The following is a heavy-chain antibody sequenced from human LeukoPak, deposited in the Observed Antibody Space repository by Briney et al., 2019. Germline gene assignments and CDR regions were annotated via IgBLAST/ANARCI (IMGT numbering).Heavy chain of an antibody. D-gene: IGHD1/OR15-1a*01. CDR3: TRQTRGASDY. V-gene: IGHV4-34*01. Sequence: SETLSLTCAVYGGSFSGYYWSWVRQPPGKGLEWIGEINHSGSTNYNPSLKSRVTISVDTSKNQFSLKLRSVTPEDTAVYYCTRQTRGASDYWGQGTLVTVSS. J-gene: IGHJ4*02. CDR2: INHSGST. CDR1: GGSFSGYY.